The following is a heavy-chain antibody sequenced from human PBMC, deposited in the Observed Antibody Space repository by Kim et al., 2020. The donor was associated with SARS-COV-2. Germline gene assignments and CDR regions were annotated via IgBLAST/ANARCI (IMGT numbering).Heavy chain of an antibody. CDR1: GYTFTNYA. V-gene: IGHV1-3*01. CDR3: ARDDTYQLLSNYYYTGMDV. D-gene: IGHD2-2*01. J-gene: IGHJ6*02. CDR2: INAGHGNI. Sequence: ASVKVSCKASGYTFTNYAMHWVRQAPGQSLEWMGWINAGHGNIKYSQKFHGRVTITRDTSASTAYMELSSLISEDTAVYYCARDDTYQLLSNYYYTGMDVWGQGTTVTVTS.